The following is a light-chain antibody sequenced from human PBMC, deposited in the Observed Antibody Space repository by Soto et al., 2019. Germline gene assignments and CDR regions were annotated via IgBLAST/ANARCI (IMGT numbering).Light chain of an antibody. CDR1: QNIRTK. J-gene: IGKJ4*01. CDR3: QQFSSYPLT. V-gene: IGKV3-20*01. Sequence: EIVMTQSPVTLSVSPGEGATLSCRASQNIRTKLAWYQQKPGQAPRLLIYDASSRATGIPDRFSGGGSGTDFTLTISRLEPEDFAVYYCQQFSSYPLTFGGGTKVDIK. CDR2: DAS.